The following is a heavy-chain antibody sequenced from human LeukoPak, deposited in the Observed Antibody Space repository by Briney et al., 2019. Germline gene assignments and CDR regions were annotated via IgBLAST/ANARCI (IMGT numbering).Heavy chain of an antibody. Sequence: SVKVSCKASGGTFSSYAISWVRQAPGQGLEWMGGIIPIFGTANYAQKFQGRVTMTTDTSTSTAYMELRSLRSDDTAVYYCARDGQQLGPDYWGQGTLVTVSS. CDR2: IIPIFGTA. V-gene: IGHV1-69*05. CDR1: GGTFSSYA. J-gene: IGHJ4*02. CDR3: ARDGQQLGPDY. D-gene: IGHD6-13*01.